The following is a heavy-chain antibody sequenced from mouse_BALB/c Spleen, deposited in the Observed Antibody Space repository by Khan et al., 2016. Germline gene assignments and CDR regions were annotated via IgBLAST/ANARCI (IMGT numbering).Heavy chain of an antibody. D-gene: IGHD1-1*01. V-gene: IGHV14-3*02. CDR1: AFNIKDTY. CDR2: IDPANGNS. Sequence: VQLQQSGAELVKPGASVKLSCTASAFNIKDTYMHWVKQRPEQGLEWIGRIDPANGNSKYDPKFQGKATITADTSSTTAYLQPSSLTSEDTAVYYCAMRGPIFDVGSSYGYWGQGTTLTVSS. J-gene: IGHJ2*01. CDR3: AMRGPIFDVGSSYGY.